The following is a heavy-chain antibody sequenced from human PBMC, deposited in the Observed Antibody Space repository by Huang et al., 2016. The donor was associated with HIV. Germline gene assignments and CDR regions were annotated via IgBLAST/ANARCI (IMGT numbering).Heavy chain of an antibody. CDR2: INAGNGDT. CDR1: GYTFTNYG. D-gene: IGHD2-8*01. V-gene: IGHV1-3*01. CDR3: ARLGVSDAFDI. Sequence: QVQLVQSGAEVKKPGASVKVSCKASGYTFTNYGVHWGRQAPGQSLEWMGWINAGNGDTKYSQKFQGRVTVTRDTSASTAYMEVSSLGSEDTAMYYCARLGVSDAFDIWGQGTMVTVSS. J-gene: IGHJ3*02.